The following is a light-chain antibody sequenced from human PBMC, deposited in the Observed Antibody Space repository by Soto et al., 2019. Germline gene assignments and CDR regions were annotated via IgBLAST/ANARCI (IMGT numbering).Light chain of an antibody. CDR2: YGVS. Sequence: SVLNKPPSVYGAASQRVTISCSRSSSNIGSNAVNWYQQFPGKAPKLLIYYGVSNRPSGVSSRFSGSKSGNTASLTISGLQAEDEADDYCISYTGSSTSYVFGSGTKVTVL. CDR1: SSNIGSNA. J-gene: IGLJ1*01. CDR3: ISYTGSSTSYV. V-gene: IGLV1-36*01.